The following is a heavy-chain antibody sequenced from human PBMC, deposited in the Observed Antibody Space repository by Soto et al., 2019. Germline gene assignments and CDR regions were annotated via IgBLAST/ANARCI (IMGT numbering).Heavy chain of an antibody. Sequence: SETLSLTYNISGTSIGCFYWSWLRKSAGKGLEWIGRIYATGTTDYNPSLKSRVMMSVDTSKKQFSLKLRSVTAADTAVYYCVRDGTKTVRDWFDPWGQGISVTVSS. CDR3: VRDGTKTVRDWFDP. CDR1: GTSIGCFY. V-gene: IGHV4-4*07. CDR2: IYATGTT. D-gene: IGHD1-26*01. J-gene: IGHJ5*02.